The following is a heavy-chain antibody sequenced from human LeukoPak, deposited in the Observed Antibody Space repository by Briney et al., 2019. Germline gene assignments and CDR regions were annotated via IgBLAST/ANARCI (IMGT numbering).Heavy chain of an antibody. CDR1: GFTFNTYA. J-gene: IGHJ4*02. CDR3: ARDRGKDYFSD. CDR2: ISGGGYSG. D-gene: IGHD4-23*01. V-gene: IGHV3-23*01. Sequence: GGSLRLSCAASGFTFNTYAMTWVRQAPGKGLEWVSGISGGGYSGYYADSVKGRFTISRDTFKNILYLQMNSPRAEDTALYYCARDRGKDYFSDWGQGTQVTVSS.